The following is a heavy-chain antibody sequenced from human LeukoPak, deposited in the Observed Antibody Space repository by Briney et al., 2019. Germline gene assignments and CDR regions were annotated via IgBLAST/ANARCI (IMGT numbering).Heavy chain of an antibody. V-gene: IGHV4-59*01. D-gene: IGHD3-16*02. J-gene: IGHJ4*02. CDR2: IYYGGST. CDR1: GGSISSYY. Sequence: SETLSLTCTVSGGSISSYYWSWIRQPPGKGLEWIGYIYYGGSTNYNPSLKSRVTISVDTSKNQFSLKLSSVTAADTAVYYCARVGSYDYVWGSYRLDYFDYWGQGTLVTVS. CDR3: ARVGSYDYVWGSYRLDYFDY.